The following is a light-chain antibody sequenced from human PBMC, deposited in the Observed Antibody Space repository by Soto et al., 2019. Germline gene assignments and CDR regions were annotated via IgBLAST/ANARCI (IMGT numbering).Light chain of an antibody. CDR1: RSDAGSYNL. J-gene: IGLJ2*01. Sequence: QSALTQPASVSGSPGQSITIPCTGTRSDAGSYNLVSWYQQHPGQAPKLIIYEVTKRPSGVSFRLSGSKSGNTASLTISGLQAEDEADYYCSSYAGSTAVVVFGGGTKLTVL. CDR2: EVT. V-gene: IGLV2-23*02. CDR3: SSYAGSTAVVV.